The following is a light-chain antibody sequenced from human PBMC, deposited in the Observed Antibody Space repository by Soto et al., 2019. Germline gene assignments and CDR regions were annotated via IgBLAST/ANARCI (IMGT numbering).Light chain of an antibody. CDR3: QQYFDTPT. CDR1: QSVLYSSTNKNY. J-gene: IGKJ4*01. V-gene: IGKV4-1*01. Sequence: DIVMTQSPDSLAVSLGERATINCKSTQSVLYSSTNKNYLAWYQQKPGQPPKLLIYWASTRESGVPDRFSGSGSGTDFTLTISSLQAEDVAVYYCQQYFDTPTFGGGTKVEVK. CDR2: WAS.